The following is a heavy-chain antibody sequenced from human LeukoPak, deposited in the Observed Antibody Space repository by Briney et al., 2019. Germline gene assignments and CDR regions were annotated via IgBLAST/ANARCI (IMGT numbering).Heavy chain of an antibody. CDR2: INHSGST. D-gene: IGHD5-18*01. J-gene: IGHJ6*03. Sequence: PSETLSLTCAVYGGSFSGYYWSWLRQPPGKGLEWIGEINHSGSTNYDPSLKSRVTISVYTSKNQFSLKLTSVTAADTAVYYCARGRRGYSYGIYYYYYMDVWGKGTTVTVSS. V-gene: IGHV4-34*01. CDR1: GGSFSGYY. CDR3: ARGRRGYSYGIYYYYYMDV.